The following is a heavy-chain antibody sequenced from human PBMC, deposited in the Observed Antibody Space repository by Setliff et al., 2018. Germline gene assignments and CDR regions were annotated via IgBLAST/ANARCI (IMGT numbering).Heavy chain of an antibody. CDR3: TRGPDGYTYQGTFVI. V-gene: IGHV4-34*01. D-gene: IGHD5-12*01. J-gene: IGHJ3*02. CDR2: INHSGST. Sequence: KASETLSLTCAVYGGSFSGYYWSWIRQPPGKGLEWIGEINHSGSTNYNPSLKSRVTISVDTSKNQFSLKLSSVTAADTAVYYCTRGPDGYTYQGTFVIWGQGTMVTVSS. CDR1: GGSFSGYY.